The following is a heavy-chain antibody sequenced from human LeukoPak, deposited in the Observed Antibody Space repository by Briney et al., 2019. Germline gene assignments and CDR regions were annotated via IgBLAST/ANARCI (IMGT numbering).Heavy chain of an antibody. Sequence: SETLSLTCAVYGGSFSGYYWSWIRQPPGKGLEWIGEINHSGSTNYNPSLKSRVTISVDTSKNQFSLKLSSVTAADTAVNYCASTYGSGSYGSDYWGQGTLVTVSS. CDR3: ASTYGSGSYGSDY. V-gene: IGHV4-34*01. J-gene: IGHJ4*02. CDR1: GGSFSGYY. CDR2: INHSGST. D-gene: IGHD3-10*01.